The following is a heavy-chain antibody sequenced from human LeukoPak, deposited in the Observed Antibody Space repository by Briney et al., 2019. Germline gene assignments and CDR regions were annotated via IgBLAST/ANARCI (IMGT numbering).Heavy chain of an antibody. CDR3: AKDRYNSMVRGIDY. Sequence: PGGSLRLSCAASGFTFSSYAMSWVRQAPGKGLEWVSGISGTGDNTYHADSVKGRFTVSRDNSKNTVYLQMNSLRAEDTALYYCAKDRYNSMVRGIDYWGQGTLVTVSS. CDR1: GFTFSSYA. CDR2: ISGTGDNT. V-gene: IGHV3-23*01. J-gene: IGHJ4*02. D-gene: IGHD3-10*01.